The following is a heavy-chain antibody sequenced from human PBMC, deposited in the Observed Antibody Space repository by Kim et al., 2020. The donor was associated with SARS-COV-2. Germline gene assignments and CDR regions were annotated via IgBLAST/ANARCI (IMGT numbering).Heavy chain of an antibody. CDR2: T. D-gene: IGHD3-10*01. V-gene: IGHV1-3*01. J-gene: IGHJ4*02. Sequence: TRHSQRVQGRVTITWDTSASTAYMDLTSLRFEDTAVYYCARERFGGSFDYWGQGTLVTVSS. CDR3: ARERFGGSFDY.